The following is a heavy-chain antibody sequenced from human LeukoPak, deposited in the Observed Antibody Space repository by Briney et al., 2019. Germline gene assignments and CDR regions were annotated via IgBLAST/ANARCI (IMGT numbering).Heavy chain of an antibody. D-gene: IGHD6-6*01. V-gene: IGHV1-69*05. CDR2: IIPIFGTA. Sequence: SVKVSCKASGGTFSSYAISWVRQAPGQGLEWMGRIIPIFGTANYAQKFQGRVTITTDVSTSTAYMELSSLRSEDTAVYYCARAEREQLAQWDYWGQGTLVTVSS. J-gene: IGHJ4*02. CDR1: GGTFSSYA. CDR3: ARAEREQLAQWDY.